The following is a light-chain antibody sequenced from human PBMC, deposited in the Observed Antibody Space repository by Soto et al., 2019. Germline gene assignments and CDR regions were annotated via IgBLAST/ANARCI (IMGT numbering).Light chain of an antibody. Sequence: QSVLTQPPSASGSPGQSVTISCTGTSSDVGGYKYVSWYQQHPVKAPKLMIFEVNKRPSGFPDRFSCSKSGNTASLTVSGLQAEDEADYYCSSYAGINNLGVFGTGTKLTVL. V-gene: IGLV2-8*01. J-gene: IGLJ1*01. CDR3: SSYAGINNLGV. CDR2: EVN. CDR1: SSDVGGYKY.